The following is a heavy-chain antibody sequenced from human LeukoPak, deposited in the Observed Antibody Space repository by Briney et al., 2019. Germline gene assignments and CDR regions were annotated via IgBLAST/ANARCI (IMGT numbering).Heavy chain of an antibody. CDR1: GFTFSSYA. Sequence: GGSLRLSCAASGFTFSSYAMHWVRQAPGKGLEWVAVISYDGSNKYYADSVKGRFTISRDNSKNTLYLQMNSLRAEDTAVYYCARDGEQWLDKPMFVLYLDERINWFDPWGQGTLVTVSS. V-gene: IGHV3-30*04. J-gene: IGHJ5*02. D-gene: IGHD6-19*01. CDR2: ISYDGSNK. CDR3: ARDGEQWLDKPMFVLYLDERINWFDP.